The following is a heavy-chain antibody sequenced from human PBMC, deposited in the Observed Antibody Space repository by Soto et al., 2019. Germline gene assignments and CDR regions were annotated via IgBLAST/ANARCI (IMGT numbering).Heavy chain of an antibody. Sequence: SQTLSLTCAISGDSVSSDSAAWNWIRQSPSRGLEWLGRAYYRSKWYNDYAVSVNGRITINPDTSKNHFSLQLNSVTPEDTAVYYCAKDQIFYSRRSYYYYMDVWGKGTTVTVSS. J-gene: IGHJ6*03. V-gene: IGHV6-1*01. CDR1: GDSVSSDSAA. D-gene: IGHD2-15*01. CDR3: AKDQIFYSRRSYYYYMDV. CDR2: AYYRSKWYN.